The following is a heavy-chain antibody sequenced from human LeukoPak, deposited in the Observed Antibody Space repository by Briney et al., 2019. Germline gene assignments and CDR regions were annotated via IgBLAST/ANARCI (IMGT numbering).Heavy chain of an antibody. CDR3: ARGTRGSDSSFDF. CDR1: VDSSDHLDSY. J-gene: IGHJ4*02. CDR2: IYYSGST. Sequence: SVTVSLMCTVSVDSSDHLDSYGGSIRQPPGKGLGWIGNIYYSGSTYYNPSPKSRVTTSVDTSKNQFSLKLSSVTAADTAVYYCARGTRGSDSSFDFWGQGTLVTVSS. V-gene: IGHV4-39*07. D-gene: IGHD2-15*01.